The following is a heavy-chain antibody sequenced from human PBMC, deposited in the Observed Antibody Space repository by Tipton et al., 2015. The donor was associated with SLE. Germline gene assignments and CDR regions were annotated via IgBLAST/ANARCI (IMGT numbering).Heavy chain of an antibody. Sequence: GLVKPSQTLSLTCAISGDSVSSNSAAWNWIRQSPSGGLEWLGRTYYRSKWYNDYAVSVKSRITINPDTSKNQFSLQLNSVTPEDTAVYYCARVNYGYGDYGYYMDLWGKGTTVTVSS. J-gene: IGHJ6*03. D-gene: IGHD4-17*01. CDR2: TYYRSKWYN. CDR1: GDSVSSNSAA. V-gene: IGHV6-1*01. CDR3: ARVNYGYGDYGYYMDL.